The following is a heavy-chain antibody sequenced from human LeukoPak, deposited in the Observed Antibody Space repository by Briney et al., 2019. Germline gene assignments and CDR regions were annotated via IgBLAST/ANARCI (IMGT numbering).Heavy chain of an antibody. CDR3: ARGQWLVCGHFQH. J-gene: IGHJ1*01. V-gene: IGHV4-34*01. CDR2: INHSGST. Sequence: PSETLSLTCAVYGGSFSGYYWSWIRQPPGKGLEWIGEINHSGSTNYNPSLKSRVTISVDTSKNQFSLKLSSVTAADTAVYYCARGQWLVCGHFQHWGQGTLVTVSS. CDR1: GGSFSGYY. D-gene: IGHD6-19*01.